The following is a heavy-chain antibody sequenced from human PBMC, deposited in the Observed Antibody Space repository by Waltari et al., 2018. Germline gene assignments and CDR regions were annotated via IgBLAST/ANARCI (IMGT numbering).Heavy chain of an antibody. D-gene: IGHD6-25*01. V-gene: IGHV3-48*01. J-gene: IGHJ4*02. CDR2: ISSSSSTI. CDR1: GFTFSSYS. Sequence: EVQLVESGGGLVQPGGSLRPSCAASGFTFSSYSMNWVRQAPGKGLEWVSYISSSSSTIYYADSVKGRFTISRDNAKNSLYLQMNSLRAEDTAVYYCARESRGSSGYFDYWGQGTLVTVSS. CDR3: ARESRGSSGYFDY.